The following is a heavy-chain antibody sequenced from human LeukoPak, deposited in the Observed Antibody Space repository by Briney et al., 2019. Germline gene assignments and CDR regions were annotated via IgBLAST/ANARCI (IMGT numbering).Heavy chain of an antibody. CDR3: AKEIPYYYDSSGYGY. J-gene: IGHJ4*02. D-gene: IGHD3-22*01. CDR2: IKQDGSEK. V-gene: IGHV3-7*03. Sequence: SGGSLRLSCAASGFTFSRYWMSWVRQAPGKGLEWVANIKQDGSEKDYVDSVKGRFTISRDNAKNSLYLQMNSLRAEDTAVYYCAKEIPYYYDSSGYGYWGQGTLVTVSS. CDR1: GFTFSRYW.